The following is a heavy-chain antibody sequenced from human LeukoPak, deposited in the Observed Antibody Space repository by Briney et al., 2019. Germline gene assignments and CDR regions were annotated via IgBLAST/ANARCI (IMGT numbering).Heavy chain of an antibody. CDR3: ARGQIVGADARVDY. CDR1: GFTFSSYS. D-gene: IGHD1-26*01. V-gene: IGHV3-30-3*01. J-gene: IGHJ4*02. Sequence: GGSLRLSCAASGFTFSSYSIHWVRQAPGKGLEWVADISYDGSDKNYADSVKGRFTIARDSSKNTLYLQMNSLRAEDTALYYCARGQIVGADARVDYWGQGTLVTVSS. CDR2: ISYDGSDK.